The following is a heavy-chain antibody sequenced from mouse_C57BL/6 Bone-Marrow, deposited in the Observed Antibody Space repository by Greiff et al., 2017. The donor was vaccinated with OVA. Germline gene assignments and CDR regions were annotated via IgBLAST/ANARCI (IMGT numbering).Heavy chain of an antibody. Sequence: VKLMESGAELVRPGASVTLSCKASGYTFTDYEMHWVKQTPVHGLEWIGAIDPETGGTAYNQKFKGKAILTADKSSRTAYMELRSLTSEDSAVYYCTRCYSNYDAMDYWGQGTSVTVSS. V-gene: IGHV1-15*01. CDR2: IDPETGGT. D-gene: IGHD2-5*01. CDR1: GYTFTDYE. J-gene: IGHJ4*01. CDR3: TRCYSNYDAMDY.